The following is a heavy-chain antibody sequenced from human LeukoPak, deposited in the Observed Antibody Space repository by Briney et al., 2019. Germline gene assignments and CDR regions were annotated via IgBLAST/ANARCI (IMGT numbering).Heavy chain of an antibody. D-gene: IGHD4-17*01. V-gene: IGHV3-48*04. J-gene: IGHJ4*02. CDR2: ISSSSSTI. CDR1: GFTFSSYS. CDR3: ARSGDYGESFDS. Sequence: GGSLRLSCAASGFTFSSYSMNWVRQAPGKGLEWVSYISSSSSTIYYADSVKGRFTISRDNAKSSLFLQVNSLRAEDTALYYCARSGDYGESFDSWGQGTLVTVSS.